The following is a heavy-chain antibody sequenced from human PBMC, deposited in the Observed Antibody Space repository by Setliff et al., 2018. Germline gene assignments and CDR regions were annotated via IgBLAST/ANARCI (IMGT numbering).Heavy chain of an antibody. D-gene: IGHD2-2*01. J-gene: IGHJ4*02. V-gene: IGHV1-18*01. CDR2: ISPYSGNT. CDR3: SRLVRYCTRTSCQRLSGDDY. Sequence: GASVKVSCKASGYTFTDYGVTWVRQAPGQGLEWVGWISPYSGNTYYAPKFQGRITMTTDTFTTAAYMELKSLRSDDTAIYYCSRLVRYCTRTSCQRLSGDDYWGQGALVTVSS. CDR1: GYTFTDYG.